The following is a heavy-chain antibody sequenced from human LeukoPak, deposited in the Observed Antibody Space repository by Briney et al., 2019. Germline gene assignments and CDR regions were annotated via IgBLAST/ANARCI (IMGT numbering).Heavy chain of an antibody. D-gene: IGHD5-24*01. J-gene: IGHJ6*02. CDR2: ISSSGSTI. V-gene: IGHV3-48*03. Sequence: GGSLRLSCAASGFTFSSYEMNWVRQAPGKGLEWVSYISSSGSTIYYADSVKGRFTISRDNAKNSLYLQVNSLRAEDTAVYYCARDNLQTNYYYYGMDVWGQGTTVTVSS. CDR3: ARDNLQTNYYYYGMDV. CDR1: GFTFSSYE.